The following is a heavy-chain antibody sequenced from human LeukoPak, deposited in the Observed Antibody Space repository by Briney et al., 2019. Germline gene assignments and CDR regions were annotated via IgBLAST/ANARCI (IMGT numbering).Heavy chain of an antibody. Sequence: GRSLRLSCAASGFTFSSYGMHWVRQAPGKGLEWVAVIWYDGSNKYCADSVKGRFTISRDNSKNTLYLQMNSLRAEDTAVYYCAKDRYSSSSGFDYWGQGTLVTVSS. D-gene: IGHD6-6*01. V-gene: IGHV3-33*06. J-gene: IGHJ4*02. CDR3: AKDRYSSSSGFDY. CDR1: GFTFSSYG. CDR2: IWYDGSNK.